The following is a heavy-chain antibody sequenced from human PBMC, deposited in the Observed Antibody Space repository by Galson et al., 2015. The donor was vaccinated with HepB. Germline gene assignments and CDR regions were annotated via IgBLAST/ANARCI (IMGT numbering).Heavy chain of an antibody. CDR1: GFTFSSYS. D-gene: IGHD6-13*01. J-gene: IGHJ6*02. V-gene: IGHV3-21*01. CDR3: ARVVRRLNIAAPLLDGMDV. CDR2: ISSSSSYI. Sequence: SLRLSCAASGFTFSSYSMNWVRQAPGKGLEWVSSISSSSSYIYYADSVKGRFTISRDNAKNSLYLQMNSLRAEDTAVYYCARVVRRLNIAAPLLDGMDVWGQGTTVTVSS.